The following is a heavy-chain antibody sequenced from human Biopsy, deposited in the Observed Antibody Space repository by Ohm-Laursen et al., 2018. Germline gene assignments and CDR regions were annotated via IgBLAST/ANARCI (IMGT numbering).Heavy chain of an antibody. CDR1: GGTFINYA. CDR3: ARGPHSGSHSCFDY. CDR2: IIPMFGTA. D-gene: IGHD1-26*01. Sequence: SVKVSCKASGGTFINYAISWVRQAPGPGLEWMGGIIPMFGTANYAQMFQGRVTISADESTSTSYMELSSPTTEDTAIYYCARGPHSGSHSCFDYWGRGTLVTASS. J-gene: IGHJ4*02. V-gene: IGHV1-69*01.